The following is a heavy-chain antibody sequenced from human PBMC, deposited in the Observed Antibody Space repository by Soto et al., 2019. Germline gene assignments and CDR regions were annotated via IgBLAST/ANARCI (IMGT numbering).Heavy chain of an antibody. CDR2: IYPGDSDT. CDR3: ARGGMKYHYGSLPNDY. D-gene: IGHD3-10*01. J-gene: IGHJ4*02. Sequence: PGESLKISCKGSGYSFTSYWIGWVRQMPGKGLEWMGIIYPGDSDTRYSPSFQGQVTISADKSISTAYLQWSSLKASDTAMYYCARGGMKYHYGSLPNDYWGQGTLVTVSS. CDR1: GYSFTSYW. V-gene: IGHV5-51*01.